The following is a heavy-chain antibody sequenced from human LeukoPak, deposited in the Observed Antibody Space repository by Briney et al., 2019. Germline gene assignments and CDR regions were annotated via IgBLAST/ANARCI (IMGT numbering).Heavy chain of an antibody. CDR1: GYTFTSYD. CDR3: ARVWIGYCSSTSCPHLDY. D-gene: IGHD2-2*01. Sequence: GASVKVSCKASGYTFTSYDINWLRQATGQGLEWMGWMNPNSGNTGYAQKFQGRVTMTRNTSISTAYMELSSLRSGDTAVYYCARVWIGYCSSTSCPHLDYWGQGTLVTVSS. J-gene: IGHJ4*02. CDR2: MNPNSGNT. V-gene: IGHV1-8*01.